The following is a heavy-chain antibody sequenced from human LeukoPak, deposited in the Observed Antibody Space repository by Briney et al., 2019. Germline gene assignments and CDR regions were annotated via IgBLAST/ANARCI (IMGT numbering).Heavy chain of an antibody. D-gene: IGHD3-10*01. V-gene: IGHV3-23*01. J-gene: IGHJ4*02. CDR3: AKVPYGSGEFDY. Sequence: GGSLRLSCAASGFTFSSYAMSWVRQAPGKGLEWASAISGSGGSTYYADSVKGRFTISRDNSKNTLYLQMNSLRAEDTAVYYCAKVPYGSGEFDYWGQGTLVTVSS. CDR2: ISGSGGST. CDR1: GFTFSSYA.